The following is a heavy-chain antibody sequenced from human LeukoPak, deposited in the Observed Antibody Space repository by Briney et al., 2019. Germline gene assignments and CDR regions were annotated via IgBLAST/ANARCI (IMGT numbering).Heavy chain of an antibody. Sequence: ASVKVSCKASGYTFTSYDINWVRQATGQGLEWMGWMNPNSSNTGYAQKFQGRVTITRNTSISTAYMELSSLRSEDTAVYYCARARRSPVVPAAIRSYYYYYMDVWGKGTTVTVSS. CDR2: MNPNSSNT. J-gene: IGHJ6*03. V-gene: IGHV1-8*03. CDR3: ARARRSPVVPAAIRSYYYYYMDV. D-gene: IGHD2-2*02. CDR1: GYTFTSYD.